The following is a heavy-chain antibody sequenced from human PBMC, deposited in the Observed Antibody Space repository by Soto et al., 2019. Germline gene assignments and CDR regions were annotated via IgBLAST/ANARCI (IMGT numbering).Heavy chain of an antibody. J-gene: IGHJ4*02. D-gene: IGHD3-10*01. Sequence: QVQLQESGPGLVKPSETRSLTCAFSGGSINSDNWWTWVRQTPGKGLEWIGEMYHSGATNYSPSLKSRGTILVDKSKNQFALKLTSVTAADSSIYYCARASAASMLRGVIINWGQGTLVTVSS. V-gene: IGHV4-4*02. CDR1: GGSINSDNW. CDR3: ARASAASMLRGVIIN. CDR2: MYHSGAT.